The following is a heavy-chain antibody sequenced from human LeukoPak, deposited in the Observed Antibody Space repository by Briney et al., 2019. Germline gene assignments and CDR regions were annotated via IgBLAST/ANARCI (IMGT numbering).Heavy chain of an antibody. J-gene: IGHJ4*02. CDR1: GHTFTSYD. D-gene: IGHD1-26*01. CDR2: MNPNSGNT. V-gene: IGHV1-8*01. CDR3: ARAELRRVGYYFDY. Sequence: ASVKVSCKASGHTFTSYDINWVRQATGQGLEWMGWMNPNSGNTGYAQKFQGRVTMTRNTSISTAYMELSSLRSEDTAVYYCARAELRRVGYYFDYWGQGTLVTVSS.